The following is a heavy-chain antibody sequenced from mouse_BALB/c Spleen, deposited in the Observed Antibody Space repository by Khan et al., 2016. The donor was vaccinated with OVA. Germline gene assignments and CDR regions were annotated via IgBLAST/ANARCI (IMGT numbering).Heavy chain of an antibody. J-gene: IGHJ2*01. CDR3: ARVYGGDFDY. V-gene: IGHV3-2*02. Sequence: EVQLQESGPGLVKPSQSLSLTCTVTGYSITSDYAWNWIRQFPGNKLEWMGFISYSGNTNSNPYLKSRIPITRDTSKNQFFLQLNSVTTEDTATYYCARVYGGDFDYWGQGTTLTVSS. D-gene: IGHD1-1*01. CDR2: ISYSGNT. CDR1: GYSITSDYA.